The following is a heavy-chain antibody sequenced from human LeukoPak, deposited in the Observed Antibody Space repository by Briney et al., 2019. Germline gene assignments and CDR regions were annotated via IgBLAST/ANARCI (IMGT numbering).Heavy chain of an antibody. CDR1: GDSISHSSYY. D-gene: IGHD3-22*01. V-gene: IGHV4-39*01. CDR3: AASSYDSSGPHGS. J-gene: IGHJ1*01. CDR2: IYYSGST. Sequence: SETLSLTCTVSGDSISHSSYYWGWIRQPPGKGLDWIGSIYYSGSTYYNPSLKSQVTISMDTSKNQFSLKLSSVTAADTAVYYCAASSYDSSGPHGSWGQGILVTVSS.